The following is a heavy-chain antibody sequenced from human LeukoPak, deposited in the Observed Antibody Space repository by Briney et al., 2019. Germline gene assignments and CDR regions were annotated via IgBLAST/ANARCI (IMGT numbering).Heavy chain of an antibody. CDR2: INPSGGTT. V-gene: IGHV1-46*01. J-gene: IGHJ3*02. CDR3: ARDLVVVTGLRTRGSFDI. D-gene: IGHD2-21*02. CDR1: GYNFTSYY. Sequence: ASVKVSCKASGYNFTSYYMHWVRQAPGQGLGWMGIINPSGGTTSYAQKFQGRVTVTRDTSTSTVYMELSCLRSEDTAVYYCARDLVVVTGLRTRGSFDIWGQGTMVTVSS.